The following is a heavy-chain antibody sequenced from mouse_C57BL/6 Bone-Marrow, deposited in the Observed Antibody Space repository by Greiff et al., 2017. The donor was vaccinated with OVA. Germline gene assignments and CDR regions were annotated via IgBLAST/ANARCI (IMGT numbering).Heavy chain of an antibody. Sequence: EVQLQQSGPELVKPGASVKISCKASGYTFTDYYMNWVKQSHGKSLEWIGDINPNNGGTSYNQKFKGKATLTLYKSSSTAYMELRSLTSEDSAVYYCARRDYWGQGTTLTVSS. CDR1: GYTFTDYY. J-gene: IGHJ2*01. V-gene: IGHV1-26*01. CDR2: INPNNGGT. CDR3: ARRDY.